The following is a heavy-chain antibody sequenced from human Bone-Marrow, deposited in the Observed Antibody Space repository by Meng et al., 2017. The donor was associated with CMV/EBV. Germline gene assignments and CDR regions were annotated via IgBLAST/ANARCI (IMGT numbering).Heavy chain of an antibody. Sequence: GSLRLSCTVSGGSISSSSYYWGWIRQPPGKGLEWIGSIYYSGSTYYNPSLKSRVTISVDTSKNQFSLKLSSVTAADTAVYYCARGHPSSSGWYRDYWGQGTRVTVSS. D-gene: IGHD6-19*01. CDR1: GGSISSSSYY. CDR2: IYYSGST. CDR3: ARGHPSSSGWYRDY. V-gene: IGHV4-39*07. J-gene: IGHJ4*02.